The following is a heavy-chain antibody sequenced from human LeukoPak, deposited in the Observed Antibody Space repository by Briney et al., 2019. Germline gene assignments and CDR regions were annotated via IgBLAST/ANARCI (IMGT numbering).Heavy chain of an antibody. V-gene: IGHV1-69*05. J-gene: IGHJ5*02. D-gene: IGHD2-2*02. Sequence: SVRVSCKASGGTFSSYAISWVRQAPGQGLEWMGGIIPIFGTANYAQKFQGRVTITTDESTSTAYMELSSLRSEDTAVYYCAREMEPLYCSSTSCYSWFDPWGQGTLVTVSS. CDR3: AREMEPLYCSSTSCYSWFDP. CDR1: GGTFSSYA. CDR2: IIPIFGTA.